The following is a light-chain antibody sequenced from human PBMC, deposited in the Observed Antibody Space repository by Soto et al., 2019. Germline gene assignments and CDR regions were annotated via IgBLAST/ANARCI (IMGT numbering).Light chain of an antibody. CDR3: QQSNSFPHT. V-gene: IGKV1-12*01. CDR1: QDISSW. J-gene: IGKJ2*01. Sequence: DIQMTQSPSSVSASVGDRVTITCRASQDISSWLAWYQQKPGKAPQLLIYAASSLQSGVPSRFSGSGSGTDFTLTISSLQPEDFATYYCQQSNSFPHTFGRGTKVEIK. CDR2: AAS.